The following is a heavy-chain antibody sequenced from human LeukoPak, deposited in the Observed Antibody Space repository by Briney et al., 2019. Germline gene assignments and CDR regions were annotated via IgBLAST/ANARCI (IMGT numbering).Heavy chain of an antibody. V-gene: IGHV4-34*01. CDR1: GFTFSSYS. CDR3: ARGGPNCSSTSCYGYNWFDP. CDR2: INRSGST. J-gene: IGHJ5*02. D-gene: IGHD2-2*01. Sequence: GSLRLSCAASGFTFSSYSMNWIRQPPGKGLEWIGEINRSGSTNYSPSLKSRVTISVDTSKNQFSLKLSSVTAADTAVYYCARGGPNCSSTSCYGYNWFDPWGQGTLVTVSS.